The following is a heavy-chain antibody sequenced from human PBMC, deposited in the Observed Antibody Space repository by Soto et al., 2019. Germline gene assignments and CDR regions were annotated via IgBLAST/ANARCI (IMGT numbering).Heavy chain of an antibody. CDR1: GFTFNTHW. D-gene: IGHD3-10*01. Sequence: GGLLRLSCTASGFTFNTHWMHWVRQAPGKGLVWVSRIYFDGITTNYADSVKGRLTVSRDNAKNTVDLHVNTLRYEDTAVYYCARGGAMGVNYWAQGTLVTVS. CDR2: IYFDGITT. J-gene: IGHJ4*02. CDR3: ARGGAMGVNY. V-gene: IGHV3-74*01.